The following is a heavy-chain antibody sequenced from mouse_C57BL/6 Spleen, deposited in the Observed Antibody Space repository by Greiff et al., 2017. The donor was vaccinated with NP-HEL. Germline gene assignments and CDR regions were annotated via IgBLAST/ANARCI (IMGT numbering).Heavy chain of an antibody. J-gene: IGHJ4*01. CDR1: GYTFTSYW. Sequence: QVQLQQPGAELVRPGSSVKLSCKASGYTFTSYWMHWVKQRPIQGLEWIGNIDPSDSETHYNQKFKDKATLTVDKSSSTAYMQLSRLTSEDSAVYYCARAPSTVVAPGYAMDYWGQGTSVTVSS. CDR2: IDPSDSET. CDR3: ARAPSTVVAPGYAMDY. D-gene: IGHD1-1*01. V-gene: IGHV1-52*01.